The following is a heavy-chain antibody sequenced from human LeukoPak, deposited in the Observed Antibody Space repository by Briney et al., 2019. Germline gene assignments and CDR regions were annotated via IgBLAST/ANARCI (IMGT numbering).Heavy chain of an antibody. J-gene: IGHJ4*02. CDR2: ISGRGASK. D-gene: IGHD5-12*01. CDR3: ARGPSGYHNT. Sequence: GGSLRLSCAVSGLTFNNYAMSWVRQAPGKGLEWVSGISGRGASKYYADSVKGRFTISRDNSKNTLYLQMNSLRAEDTAVYYCARGPSGYHNTGGQGTLVTVSS. CDR1: GLTFNNYA. V-gene: IGHV3-23*01.